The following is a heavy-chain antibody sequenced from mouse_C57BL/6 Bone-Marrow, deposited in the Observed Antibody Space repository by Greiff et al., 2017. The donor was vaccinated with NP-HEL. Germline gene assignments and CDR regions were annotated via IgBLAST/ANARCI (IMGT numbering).Heavy chain of an antibody. D-gene: IGHD1-1*01. CDR2: INPNNGGT. J-gene: IGHJ1*03. CDR1: GYTFTDYN. V-gene: IGHV1-18*01. Sequence: EVKLQESGPELVKPGASVKIPCKASGYTFTDYNMDWVKQSHGKSLEWIGDINPNNGGTIYNQKFKGKATLTVDKSSSTAYMELRSRTSEDTAVYYCARRGINSGSSYWYFDVWGTGTTVTVSS. CDR3: ARRGINSGSSYWYFDV.